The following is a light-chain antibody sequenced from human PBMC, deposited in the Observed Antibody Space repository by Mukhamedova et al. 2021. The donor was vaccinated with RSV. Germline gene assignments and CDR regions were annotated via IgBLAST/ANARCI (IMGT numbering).Light chain of an antibody. V-gene: IGKV1-39*01. J-gene: IGKJ1*01. Sequence: WYQRRVHGEAPKLLIYSASTLQSGVPSRFSGRGSVRVFTLTISSLQPEDFATYYCQQTYTTPRTFGQGTTV. CDR3: QQTYTTPRT. CDR2: SAS.